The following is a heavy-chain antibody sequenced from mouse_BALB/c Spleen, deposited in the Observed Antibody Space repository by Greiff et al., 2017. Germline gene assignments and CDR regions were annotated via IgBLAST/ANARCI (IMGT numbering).Heavy chain of an antibody. Sequence: ESGPGLVKPSQSLSLTCSVTGYSITSGYYWNWIRQFPGNKLEWMGYISYDGSNNYNPSLKNRISITRDTSKNQFFLKLNSVTTEDTATYYCAREEDYYGSSQAWFAYWGQGTLVTVSA. CDR3: AREEDYYGSSQAWFAY. V-gene: IGHV3-6*02. CDR1: GYSITSGYY. D-gene: IGHD1-1*01. CDR2: ISYDGSN. J-gene: IGHJ3*01.